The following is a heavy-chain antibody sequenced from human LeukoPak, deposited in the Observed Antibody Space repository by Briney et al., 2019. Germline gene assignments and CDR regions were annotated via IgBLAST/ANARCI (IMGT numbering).Heavy chain of an antibody. V-gene: IGHV3-21*01. J-gene: IGHJ6*03. Sequence: NPGGSLRLSCAASGFTFSSYSMNWVRQAPGKGLQWVSSISSSSSYIYYADSLKGRFTISRDNAKNSLYLQMNSLRAEDTAVYYCVRPPELWRYYYYMDVWGKGTTVTVSS. CDR3: VRPPELWRYYYYMDV. CDR2: ISSSSSYI. CDR1: GFTFSSYS. D-gene: IGHD1-14*01.